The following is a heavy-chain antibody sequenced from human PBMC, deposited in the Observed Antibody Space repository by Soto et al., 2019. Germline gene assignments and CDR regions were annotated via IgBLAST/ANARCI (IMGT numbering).Heavy chain of an antibody. CDR2: ISDDGASI. Sequence: LRLSCEASGFGFSSFAMNWVRQAPGRGLEWVSYISDDGASIYYADSLKGRFTISRDNAKNSLSLQMNNLRAEDTAVYYCARENSVQAWLHHFDNWGLGTLVTVSS. CDR1: GFGFSSFA. D-gene: IGHD5-18*01. J-gene: IGHJ4*02. V-gene: IGHV3-48*03. CDR3: ARENSVQAWLHHFDN.